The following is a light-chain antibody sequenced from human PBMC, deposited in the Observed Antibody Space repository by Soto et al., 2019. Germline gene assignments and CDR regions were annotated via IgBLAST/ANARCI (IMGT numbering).Light chain of an antibody. CDR1: QGFNSY. V-gene: IGKV1-9*01. CDR2: AAS. CDR3: QQYNNWPPIT. J-gene: IGKJ5*01. Sequence: IQLTQSPSSLSASVGDRVTITCRASQGFNSYLAWYQQKPGKAPKLLIYAASTLQSGVPSRFSGSRSGTEFTLTISSLQSEDFAVYYCQQYNNWPPITFGQGTRLEIK.